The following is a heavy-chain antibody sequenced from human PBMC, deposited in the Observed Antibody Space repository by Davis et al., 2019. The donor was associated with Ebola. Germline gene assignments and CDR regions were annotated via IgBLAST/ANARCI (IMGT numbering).Heavy chain of an antibody. J-gene: IGHJ6*02. CDR3: ARDRYYYYGSGTYGMDV. V-gene: IGHV4-4*02. D-gene: IGHD3-10*01. Sequence: PSETLSLTCAVSGGSISSSNWWSWVRQPPGKGLEWIGEIYHSGSTNYNPSLKSRVTISVDKSKNQFSLKLSSVTAADTAVYYCARDRYYYYGSGTYGMDVWGQGTTVTVSS. CDR2: IYHSGST. CDR1: GGSISSSNW.